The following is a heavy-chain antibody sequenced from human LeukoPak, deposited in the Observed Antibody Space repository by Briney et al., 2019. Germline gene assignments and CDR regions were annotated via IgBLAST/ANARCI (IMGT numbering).Heavy chain of an antibody. J-gene: IGHJ4*02. V-gene: IGHV3-9*03. D-gene: IGHD2-15*01. CDR2: ISWNSGST. Sequence: TGGSLRLSCAASGFTFDDYAMHWVRQAPGKGLEWVSDISWNSGSTDYADSVKGRFTISRDNAKNSLYLQMNSLRAEDMALYYCAKDVSLGYCSGGSCSAHFDYWGQGTLVTVSS. CDR1: GFTFDDYA. CDR3: AKDVSLGYCSGGSCSAHFDY.